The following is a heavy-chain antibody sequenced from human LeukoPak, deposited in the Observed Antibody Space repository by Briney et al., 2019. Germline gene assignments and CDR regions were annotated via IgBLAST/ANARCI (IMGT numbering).Heavy chain of an antibody. CDR2: ISSSSSYI. Sequence: KSGGSLRLFCAASGFIFSSSSMNWARQAPGRGLEWVSSISSSSSYIYYADSVKGRFTISRDNAKNSLYLQVNSLRAEDTAVYYCARVGGSSGPDYWGQGTLVTVSS. J-gene: IGHJ4*02. CDR3: ARVGGSSGPDY. CDR1: GFIFSSSS. D-gene: IGHD2-15*01. V-gene: IGHV3-21*01.